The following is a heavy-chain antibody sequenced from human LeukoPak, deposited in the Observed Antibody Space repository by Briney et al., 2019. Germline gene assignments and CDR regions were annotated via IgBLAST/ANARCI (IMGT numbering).Heavy chain of an antibody. CDR1: GFTFSSYD. Sequence: GGSLRLSCAASGFTFSSYDMHWVRQATGKGLEWVSAIGTAGDTYYPGSVKGRFTISRDNAKNSLYLQMNSLRAEDTAVYYCAREIAAAGYVDYWGQGTLVTVSS. D-gene: IGHD6-25*01. CDR2: IGTAGDT. CDR3: AREIAAAGYVDY. V-gene: IGHV3-13*01. J-gene: IGHJ4*02.